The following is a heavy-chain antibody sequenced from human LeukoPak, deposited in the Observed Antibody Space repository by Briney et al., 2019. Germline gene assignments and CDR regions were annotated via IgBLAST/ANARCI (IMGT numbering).Heavy chain of an antibody. V-gene: IGHV3-30-3*01. CDR2: ISYDGSNK. CDR1: GFTFSSYS. Sequence: GGSLRLSCAASGFTFSSYSMHWVRQAPGKGLEWVAVISYDGSNKYYADSVKGRFTISRDNSKNTLYLQMNSLRAEDTAVYYCARGGGATAPFDYWGQGTLVTVSS. D-gene: IGHD1-26*01. J-gene: IGHJ4*02. CDR3: ARGGGATAPFDY.